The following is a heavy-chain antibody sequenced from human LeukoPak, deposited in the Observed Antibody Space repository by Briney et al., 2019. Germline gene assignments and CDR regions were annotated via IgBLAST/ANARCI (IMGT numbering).Heavy chain of an antibody. CDR2: INQDGSEK. CDR3: ARELGIAFSRFYYYGMDV. Sequence: GGSLRLSCAASGFTFRNSWMSWVRQAPGKGLEWVANINQDGSEKYYVDSVKGRFTISRDNAKNSLYLHMNSLRAEDTAAYYCARELGIAFSRFYYYGMDVWGQGTTVTVSS. J-gene: IGHJ6*02. D-gene: IGHD6-13*01. V-gene: IGHV3-7*04. CDR1: GFTFRNSW.